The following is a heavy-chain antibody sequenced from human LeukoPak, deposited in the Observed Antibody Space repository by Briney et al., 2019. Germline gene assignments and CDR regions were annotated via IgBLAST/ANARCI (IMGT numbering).Heavy chain of an antibody. CDR3: ARESRGWCDQYVQH. CDR2: IYYSGST. D-gene: IGHD6-19*01. CDR1: GGSISSYY. V-gene: IGHV4-59*01. J-gene: IGHJ1*01. Sequence: SSETLSLTCTVSGGSISSYYWSWIRQPPGKGLEWIGYIYYSGSTNYNPSLKSRVTISVDTSNNQFSLKLSSVAAADTAVYYCARESRGWCDQYVQHWGQGTLVTVSS.